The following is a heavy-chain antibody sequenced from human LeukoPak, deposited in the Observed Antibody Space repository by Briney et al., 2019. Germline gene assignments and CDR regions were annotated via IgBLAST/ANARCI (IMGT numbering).Heavy chain of an antibody. V-gene: IGHV5-10-1*01. D-gene: IGHD6-19*01. Sequence: GESLRISCKVSGYSFTSYWISWVRQMPGKGLEWMGRIDPSDSYSTYSPSFQGHVTISADRSISTAYLQWSSLKASDTAIYFCARAMAVAARGGFDYWGQGTLVTVSS. CDR2: IDPSDSYS. CDR3: ARAMAVAARGGFDY. J-gene: IGHJ4*02. CDR1: GYSFTSYW.